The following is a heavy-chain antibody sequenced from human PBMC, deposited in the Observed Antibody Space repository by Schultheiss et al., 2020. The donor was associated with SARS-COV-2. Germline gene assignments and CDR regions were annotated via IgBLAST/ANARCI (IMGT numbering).Heavy chain of an antibody. D-gene: IGHD6-19*01. CDR2: IYYSGST. CDR1: GGSISSGDYY. V-gene: IGHV4-61*08. Sequence: SETLSLTCTVSGGSISSGDYYWSWIRQPPGKGLEWIGYIYYSGSTNYNPSLKSRVTISVDTSRNQFSLKLTSVTAADTAVFYCARAVTGPKRYFDLWGRGTLVTVSS. J-gene: IGHJ2*01. CDR3: ARAVTGPKRYFDL.